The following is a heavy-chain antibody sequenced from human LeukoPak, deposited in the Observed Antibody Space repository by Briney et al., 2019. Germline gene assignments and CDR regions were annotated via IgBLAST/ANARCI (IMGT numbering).Heavy chain of an antibody. CDR3: ARDRLGYFDY. CDR2: ISHNGETK. V-gene: IGHV3-11*01. Sequence: PGGSLRLSCAASGFTFSDHYMIWLRQAPGKGLEAISYISHNGETKYYADSVKGRLSISRDNAKSSLYLQMNSLRVEDTAVYYCARDRLGYFDYWGQGTLVTVSS. D-gene: IGHD6-13*01. CDR1: GFTFSDHY. J-gene: IGHJ4*02.